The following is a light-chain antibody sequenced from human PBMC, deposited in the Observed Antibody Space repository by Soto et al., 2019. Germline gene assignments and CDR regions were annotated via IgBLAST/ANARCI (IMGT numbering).Light chain of an antibody. CDR3: QQYDYWPRT. V-gene: IGKV3-15*01. J-gene: IGKJ1*01. Sequence: EVVMTQSPATLSVSPGESATLSCRASQSISSNKLAWYQQKPGRAPRLLLFGVSNRATGIPARFSGSGSGTDFSLTISSLQSEDFAVYYCQQYDYWPRTFGQGTKV. CDR2: GVS. CDR1: QSISSN.